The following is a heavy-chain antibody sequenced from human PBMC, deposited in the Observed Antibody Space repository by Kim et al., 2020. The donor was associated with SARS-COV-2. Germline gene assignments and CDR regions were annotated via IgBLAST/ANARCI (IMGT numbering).Heavy chain of an antibody. D-gene: IGHD3-22*01. Sequence: GGSLRLSCAASGFTFSNAWMSWVRQAPGKGLEWVGRIKSKTDGGTTDYAAPVKGRFTISRDDSKNTLYLQMNSLKTEDTAVYYCTTYYYDSSGPYYYYYGMDVWGQGTTVTVSS. J-gene: IGHJ6*02. V-gene: IGHV3-15*01. CDR1: GFTFSNAW. CDR2: IKSKTDGGTT. CDR3: TTYYYDSSGPYYYYYGMDV.